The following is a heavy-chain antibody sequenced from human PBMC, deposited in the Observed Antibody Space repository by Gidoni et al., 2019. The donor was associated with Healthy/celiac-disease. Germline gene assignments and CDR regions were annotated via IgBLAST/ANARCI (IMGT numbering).Heavy chain of an antibody. J-gene: IGHJ2*01. CDR2: ISWNSGSI. CDR1: GFTFDDYA. Sequence: EVQLVESGGGLLQPGGSLRLSCAASGFTFDDYAMHWVRQAPGKGLEWVSGISWNSGSIGYADSVKGRFTISRDNAKNSLYLQMNSLRAEDTALYYCAKAKGLVGYFDLWGRGTQVTVSS. V-gene: IGHV3-9*01. D-gene: IGHD6-6*01. CDR3: AKAKGLVGYFDL.